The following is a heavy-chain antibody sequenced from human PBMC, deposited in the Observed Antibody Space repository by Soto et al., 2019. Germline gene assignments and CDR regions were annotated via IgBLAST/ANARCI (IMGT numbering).Heavy chain of an antibody. CDR2: IHNSGST. CDR1: GGSISSGGDY. CDR3: ARENGIAIEGYYYGMDV. V-gene: IGHV4-31*03. Sequence: QVQLQESGPGLVKPSQTLSLTCTVSGGSISSGGDYWSWIRLRPGKGLEWIGYIHNSGSTHYTPSLKSRVTISVDTSKNHFSLKLSSVTAADTAVYYCARENGIAIEGYYYGMDVWGQGTTVTVSS. D-gene: IGHD6-13*01. J-gene: IGHJ6*02.